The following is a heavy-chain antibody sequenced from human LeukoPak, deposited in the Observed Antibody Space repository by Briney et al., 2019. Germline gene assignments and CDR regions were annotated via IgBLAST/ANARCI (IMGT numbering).Heavy chain of an antibody. CDR2: MNPNSGNT. CDR1: GYTFTNYG. CDR3: ASLSNYDSSGYYYG. J-gene: IGHJ4*02. Sequence: ASVKVSCTTSGYTFTNYGITWVRQAPGQGLEWMGWMNPNSGNTGYAQKFQGRVTITRNTSISTAYMELSSLRSEDTAVYYCASLSNYDSSGYYYGWGQGTLVTVSS. D-gene: IGHD3-22*01. V-gene: IGHV1-8*03.